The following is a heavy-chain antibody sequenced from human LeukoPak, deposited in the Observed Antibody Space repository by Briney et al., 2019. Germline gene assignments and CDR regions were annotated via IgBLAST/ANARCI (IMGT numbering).Heavy chain of an antibody. Sequence: SETLSLTCAVYGGSFSGYYWSWIRQPPGKGLEWIGSIYYSGSTYYNPSLKSRVTISVDTSKNQFSLKLSSVTAADTAVYYCARDTLYYDFWSGPIGGGFDYWGQGTLVTVSS. CDR2: IYYSGST. D-gene: IGHD3-3*01. J-gene: IGHJ4*02. V-gene: IGHV4-34*01. CDR3: ARDTLYYDFWSGPIGGGFDY. CDR1: GGSFSGYY.